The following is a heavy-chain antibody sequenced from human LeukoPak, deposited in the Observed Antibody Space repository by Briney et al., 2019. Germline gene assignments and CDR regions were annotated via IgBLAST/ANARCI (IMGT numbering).Heavy chain of an antibody. CDR2: ISSSGSTI. D-gene: IGHD3-9*01. Sequence: GGSLRLSCEASGFTVSSFEINWVRQAPGKGLEWVSYISSSGSTIYYADSVKGRFTISRDNAKNSLYLQMNSLRAEDTAVYYCARDPLLTGYPYYFDYWGQGTLVTVSS. J-gene: IGHJ4*02. CDR3: ARDPLLTGYPYYFDY. CDR1: GFTVSSFE. V-gene: IGHV3-48*03.